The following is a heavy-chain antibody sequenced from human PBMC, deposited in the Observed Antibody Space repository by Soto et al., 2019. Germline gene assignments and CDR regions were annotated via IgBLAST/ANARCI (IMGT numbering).Heavy chain of an antibody. Sequence: QSGGSLRLSCSASGFTFSSCAMHWVRQAPGKGLEYVSAISSNGGSTYYADSVKGRFTISRDNSKNTLYLQMSSLRAEDTAVYYCARGGGVVAAHDAFDIWGQGTMVTVSS. CDR2: ISSNGGST. V-gene: IGHV3-64D*06. CDR3: ARGGGVVAAHDAFDI. D-gene: IGHD2-15*01. CDR1: GFTFSSCA. J-gene: IGHJ3*02.